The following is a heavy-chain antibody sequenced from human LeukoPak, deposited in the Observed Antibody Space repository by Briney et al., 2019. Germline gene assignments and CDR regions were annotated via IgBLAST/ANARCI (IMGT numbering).Heavy chain of an antibody. CDR2: IKPDGGEK. Sequence: GGSLRLSCAASGFTFSSYMMTWVRQVPGKGLEWVANIKPDGGEKFYVDSVRGRFTISRDNAKNSLYLQMNSLRAEDTAVYYCANCSLWSSILEYWGQGTLVIVSS. V-gene: IGHV3-7*01. CDR3: ANCSLWSSILEY. J-gene: IGHJ4*02. CDR1: GFTFSSYM. D-gene: IGHD2-2*01.